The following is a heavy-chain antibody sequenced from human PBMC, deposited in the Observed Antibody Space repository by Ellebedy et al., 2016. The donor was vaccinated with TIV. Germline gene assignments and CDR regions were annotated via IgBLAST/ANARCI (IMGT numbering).Heavy chain of an antibody. Sequence: SETLSLXXTVSGGSISSYYWSWIRQPPGKGLEWIGYIYYSGGTNYNPSLKSRVTISVDTSKNQFSLKLSSVTAADTAVYYCARDGPYGGNSLVVASYFDYWGQGTLVTVSS. CDR2: IYYSGGT. D-gene: IGHD4-23*01. V-gene: IGHV4-59*01. CDR1: GGSISSYY. CDR3: ARDGPYGGNSLVVASYFDY. J-gene: IGHJ4*02.